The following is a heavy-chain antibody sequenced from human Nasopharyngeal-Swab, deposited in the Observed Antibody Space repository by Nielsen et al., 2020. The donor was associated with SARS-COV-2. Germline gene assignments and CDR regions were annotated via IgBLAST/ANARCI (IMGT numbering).Heavy chain of an antibody. CDR3: ARDCSSTSCYLYYYYYYMDV. J-gene: IGHJ6*03. V-gene: IGHV1-69*04. CDR2: IIPILDIA. D-gene: IGHD2-2*01. Sequence: SVKVSCKASGGTFSSYAISWVRQAPGQGLEWMGRIIPILDIANYAQKFQGRVTITVDKSTSTAYMELSSLRSEDTAVYYCARDCSSTSCYLYYYYYYMDVWGKGTTVTVSS. CDR1: GGTFSSYA.